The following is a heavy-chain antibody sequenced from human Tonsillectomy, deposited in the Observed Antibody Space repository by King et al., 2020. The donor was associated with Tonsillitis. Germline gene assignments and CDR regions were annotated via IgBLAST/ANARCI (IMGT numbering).Heavy chain of an antibody. CDR3: AMAHSWEGCTM. V-gene: IGHV1-24*01. CDR1: GNTLTELF. J-gene: IGHJ3*02. Sequence: VQLVQSGAEVKKPGASVKVSCQVSGNTLTELFIHWVRQAPGKGLEWMGGFGPEDAESIYAQKFEGRLTVTEDTSTDTAYMELSSLRSEDTAVYFCAMAHSWEGCTMWGQGTLV. D-gene: IGHD2-8*01. CDR2: FGPEDAES.